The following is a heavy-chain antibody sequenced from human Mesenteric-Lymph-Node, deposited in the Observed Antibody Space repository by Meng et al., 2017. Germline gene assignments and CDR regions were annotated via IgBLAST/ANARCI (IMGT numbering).Heavy chain of an antibody. D-gene: IGHD6-19*01. V-gene: IGHV1-46*01. Sequence: ASVKVSCKASGYTFTGYYMHWVRQAPGQGLEWMGIINPSGGSTSYAQKFQGRVTMTRDTSTSTVYMELSSLRSEDTAVYYCARDIPNSSGWTHYYYYGMDVWGQGTTVTVSS. J-gene: IGHJ6*02. CDR2: INPSGGST. CDR3: ARDIPNSSGWTHYYYYGMDV. CDR1: GYTFTGYY.